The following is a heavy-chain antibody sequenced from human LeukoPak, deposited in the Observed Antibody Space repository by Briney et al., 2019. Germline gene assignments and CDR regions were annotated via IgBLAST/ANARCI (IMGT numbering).Heavy chain of an antibody. CDR3: AKDKLLWFGELLPFDP. V-gene: IGHV3-21*04. CDR2: ISSSSYI. CDR1: GFTFSSYS. D-gene: IGHD3-10*01. J-gene: IGHJ5*02. Sequence: PGGSLRLSCAASGFTFSSYSINWVRQAPGKGLEWVSSISSSSYIYYADSVKGRFTISRDNAKNSLYLQMNSLGAEDTAVYYCAKDKLLWFGELLPFDPWGQGTLVTVSS.